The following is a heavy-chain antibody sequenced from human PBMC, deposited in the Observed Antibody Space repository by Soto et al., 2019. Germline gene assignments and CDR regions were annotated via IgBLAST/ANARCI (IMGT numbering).Heavy chain of an antibody. CDR3: AKDIYRRDCSSTSCRNDY. Sequence: GGSLRLSCAASGFTFSSYAMSWVRQAPGKGLEWVSAISGSGGSTYYADSVKGRFTISRDNSKNTLYLQMNSLRAEDTAVYYCAKDIYRRDCSSTSCRNDYWGQGTLVTVSS. V-gene: IGHV3-23*01. D-gene: IGHD2-2*01. CDR1: GFTFSSYA. CDR2: ISGSGGST. J-gene: IGHJ4*02.